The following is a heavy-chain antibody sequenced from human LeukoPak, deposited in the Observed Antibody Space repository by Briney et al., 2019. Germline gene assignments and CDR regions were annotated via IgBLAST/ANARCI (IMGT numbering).Heavy chain of an antibody. CDR3: ATSYSSSSLIFDY. D-gene: IGHD6-6*01. V-gene: IGHV1-8*01. J-gene: IGHJ4*02. CDR2: MNPNSGNT. CDR1: GYTFTSYD. Sequence: ASVTVSCKASGYTFTSYDINWVRQATGQGLEWMGWMNPNSGNTGYAQKFQGRVTMTEDTSTDTAYMELSSLRSEDTAVYYCATSYSSSSLIFDYWGQGTLVTVSS.